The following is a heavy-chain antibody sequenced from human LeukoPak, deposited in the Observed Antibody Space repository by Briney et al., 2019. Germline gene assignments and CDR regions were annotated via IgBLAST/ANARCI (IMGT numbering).Heavy chain of an antibody. D-gene: IGHD6-13*01. CDR3: ARGVGSNWPGWFDP. Sequence: GGSLRLSCAASGFTFSNYELNWVRQAPGKGLEWVSYISHSGRTIYYADSVKGRFTISRDSAKNSLYLQMNSLRAEDTAVYYCARGVGSNWPGWFDPWGQGTLVTVSS. J-gene: IGHJ5*02. CDR2: ISHSGRTI. CDR1: GFTFSNYE. V-gene: IGHV3-48*03.